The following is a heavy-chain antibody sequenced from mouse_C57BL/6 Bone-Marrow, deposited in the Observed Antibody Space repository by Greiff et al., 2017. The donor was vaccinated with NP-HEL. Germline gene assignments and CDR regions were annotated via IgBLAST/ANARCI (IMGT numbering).Heavy chain of an antibody. D-gene: IGHD2-2*01. Sequence: VQLQQSGAELVRPGASVKLSCTASGFNIKDDYMHWVKQRPEQGLEWIGWIDPENGDTEYASKFQGKATITADTSSNTAYLQLSSLTSEDTAVYYCTTMIYYGYDGAYWGQGTLVTVSA. J-gene: IGHJ3*01. CDR3: TTMIYYGYDGAY. CDR2: IDPENGDT. CDR1: GFNIKDDY. V-gene: IGHV14-4*01.